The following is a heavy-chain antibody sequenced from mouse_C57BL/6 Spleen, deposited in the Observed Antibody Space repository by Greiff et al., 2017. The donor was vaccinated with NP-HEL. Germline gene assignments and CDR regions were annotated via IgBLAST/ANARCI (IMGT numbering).Heavy chain of an antibody. CDR2: ISYDGSN. CDR3: ARVSDYYAMDY. CDR1: GYSITSGYY. V-gene: IGHV3-6*01. Sequence: EVKLMESGPGLVKPSQSLSLTCSVTGYSITSGYYWNWIRQFPGNKLEWMGYISYDGSNNYNPSLKNRISITRDTSKNQFFLKLNSVTTEDTATYYCARVSDYYAMDYWGQGTSVTVSS. J-gene: IGHJ4*01.